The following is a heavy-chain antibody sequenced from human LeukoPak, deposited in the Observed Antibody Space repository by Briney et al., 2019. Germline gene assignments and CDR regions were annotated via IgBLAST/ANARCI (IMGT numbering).Heavy chain of an antibody. Sequence: GGSLRLPCAASGFTFSSYAMSWVRQAPGKGLEWVSAISGSGGSTYYADSVKGRFTISRDNSKNTLYLQMNSLRAEDTAVYYCAKDRDFWSGYSPAEYFQHWGQGTLVTVSS. J-gene: IGHJ1*01. V-gene: IGHV3-23*01. CDR3: AKDRDFWSGYSPAEYFQH. CDR1: GFTFSSYA. CDR2: ISGSGGST. D-gene: IGHD3-3*01.